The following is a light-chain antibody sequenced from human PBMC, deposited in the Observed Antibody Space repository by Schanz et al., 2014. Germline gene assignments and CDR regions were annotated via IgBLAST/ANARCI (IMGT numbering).Light chain of an antibody. Sequence: QAVVTQEPSLTVSPGGTVILTCGSSTGAVTSGHYPYWFQQKPGQAPRTLIYDTDNKHSWTPARFSGSLLGGKAALTLSGALPEDEAEYYCLLYYGGAQVWVFGGGTKLTVL. CDR2: DTD. CDR3: LLYYGGAQVWV. J-gene: IGLJ3*02. V-gene: IGLV7-46*01. CDR1: TGAVTSGHY.